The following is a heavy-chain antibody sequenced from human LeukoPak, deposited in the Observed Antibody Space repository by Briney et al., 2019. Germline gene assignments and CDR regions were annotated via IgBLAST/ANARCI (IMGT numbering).Heavy chain of an antibody. CDR1: GGTFSSYT. V-gene: IGHV1-69*02. CDR2: IIPILGIA. CDR3: TKGGAMVATIDY. Sequence: SVKVSCKASGGTFSSYTISWVRQAPGQGLEWMGRIIPILGIANYAQKFQGRVTMTIDTSTTTAYMDLRSLTSDDTAMYYCTKGGAMVATIDYWGQGTLVTVSS. D-gene: IGHD5-18*01. J-gene: IGHJ4*02.